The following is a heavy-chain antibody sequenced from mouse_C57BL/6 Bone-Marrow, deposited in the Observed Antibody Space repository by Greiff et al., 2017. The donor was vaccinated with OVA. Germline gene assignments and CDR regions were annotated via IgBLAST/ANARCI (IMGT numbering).Heavy chain of an antibody. CDR2: ISYDGSN. J-gene: IGHJ4*01. D-gene: IGHD2-5*01. Sequence: EVQLQQSGPGLVKPSQSLSLTCSVTGYSITSGYYWNWIRQFPGNQLEWMGYISYDGSNNYNPSLKNRISITRDTSKNQFFLKLNSVTTEDTATYYCARNAYYSNYDYYAMDYWGQGTSVTVSS. CDR3: ARNAYYSNYDYYAMDY. V-gene: IGHV3-6*01. CDR1: GYSITSGYY.